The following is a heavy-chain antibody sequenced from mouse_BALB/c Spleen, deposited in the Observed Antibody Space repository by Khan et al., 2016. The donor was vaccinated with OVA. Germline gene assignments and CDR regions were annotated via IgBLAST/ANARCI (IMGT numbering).Heavy chain of an antibody. CDR2: IDPANGNT. CDR3: ADSLRLYAMDY. D-gene: IGHD1-2*01. J-gene: IGHJ4*01. CDR1: GFHIKDTY. V-gene: IGHV14-3*02. Sequence: EVQLQESGAELVRPGASVKLSCTASGFHIKDTYVHWVKQRPEQGLEWIGRIDPANGNTKYDPKFQGKATITADTSSNTAYLQRSSLTSEDTAVYYCADSLRLYAMDYWGQGTSVTVSS.